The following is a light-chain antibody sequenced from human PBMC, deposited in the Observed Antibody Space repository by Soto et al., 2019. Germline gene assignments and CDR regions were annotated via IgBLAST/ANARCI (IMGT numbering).Light chain of an antibody. Sequence: QSALTQSASVSESPGQSITISCTGTSSDIGSYNLVSWYQQHPGKAPKLMIYEDNKRPSGVSNRFSGSKSGNTASLTISGLQAEDEADYYCCSYAGSSTFVVFGGGTKVTVL. J-gene: IGLJ2*01. CDR1: SSDIGSYNL. V-gene: IGLV2-23*02. CDR3: CSYAGSSTFVV. CDR2: EDN.